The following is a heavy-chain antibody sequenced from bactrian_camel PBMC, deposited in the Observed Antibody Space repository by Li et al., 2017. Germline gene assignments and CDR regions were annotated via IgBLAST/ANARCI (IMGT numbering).Heavy chain of an antibody. J-gene: IGHJ4*01. CDR1: RFIFSSYS. CDR2: IGSVSTNV. V-gene: IGHV3S40*01. D-gene: IGHD1*01. Sequence: DVQLVESGGGLVQPGGSLRLSYAASRFIFSSYSMSWVRQAPGKGLEWVSRIGSVSTNVAYADSVNGRSTISRDNAKNTVYLQMSGLKPEDTGMYYCALDLVGWGLQKESPDCRVTAVRGQGTQVTVS. CDR3: ALDLVGWGLQKESPDCRVTAV.